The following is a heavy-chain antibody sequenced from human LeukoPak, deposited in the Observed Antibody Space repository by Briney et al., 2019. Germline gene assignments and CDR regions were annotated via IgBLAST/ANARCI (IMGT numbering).Heavy chain of an antibody. CDR2: ITINSRYI. J-gene: IGHJ4*02. Sequence: PGGSLRLSCAASGFTFSTYTMNWVRQAPGKGLEWVSSITINSRYIYYADSVKGRFTISRDNAKNSLFLDMNSLRSEDTAVYYCAREDASGSYYRSLDYWGQGTLVTVSS. CDR1: GFTFSTYT. CDR3: AREDASGSYYRSLDY. V-gene: IGHV3-21*01. D-gene: IGHD3-10*01.